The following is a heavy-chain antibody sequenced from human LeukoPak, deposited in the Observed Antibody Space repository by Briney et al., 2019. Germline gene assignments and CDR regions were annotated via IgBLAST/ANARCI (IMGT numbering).Heavy chain of an antibody. CDR2: ISGSGGST. J-gene: IGHJ5*02. Sequence: SGGSLRLSCAASGFTFSSYAMSWVRQASGKGLEWVSAISGSGGSTYYADSVKGRFTISRDNSKNTLYLQMNSLRAEDTAVYYCARPIAAAGNWFDPWGQGTLVTVSS. V-gene: IGHV3-23*01. CDR3: ARPIAAAGNWFDP. D-gene: IGHD6-13*01. CDR1: GFTFSSYA.